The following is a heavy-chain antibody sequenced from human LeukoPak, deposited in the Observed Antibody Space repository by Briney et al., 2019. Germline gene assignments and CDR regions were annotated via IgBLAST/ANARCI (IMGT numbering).Heavy chain of an antibody. J-gene: IGHJ1*01. CDR1: GGSFSGYY. CDR2: IYYSGST. V-gene: IGHV4-39*01. Sequence: SETLSLTCAVYGGSFSGYYWGWIHQPPGKGLEWIGSIYYSGSTYYNPSLKSRVTISVDTSKNQFSLKLSSVTAADTAVYYCARHASSSWYGYFQHWGQGTLVTVSS. D-gene: IGHD6-13*01. CDR3: ARHASSSWYGYFQH.